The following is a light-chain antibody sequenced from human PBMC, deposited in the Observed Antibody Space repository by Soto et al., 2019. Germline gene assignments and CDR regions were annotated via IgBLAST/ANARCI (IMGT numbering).Light chain of an antibody. V-gene: IGLV2-8*01. Sequence: QSALTQPASASGSPGQSVTISCTGGSSDVGGYGYVSWHQQHPGKAPKVLIYEVNKRPSGVPDRFSGSKSGNTASLTVSGRQVEDEDDYHCSSCVGGNGPHVVFGGGTKVTVL. CDR1: SSDVGGYGY. CDR2: EVN. J-gene: IGLJ2*01. CDR3: SSCVGGNGPHVV.